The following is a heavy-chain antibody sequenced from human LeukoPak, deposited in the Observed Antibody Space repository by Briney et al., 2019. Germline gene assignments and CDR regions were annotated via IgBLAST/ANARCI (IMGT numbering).Heavy chain of an antibody. CDR3: ARDCPHYYGSGSFY. Sequence: GGSLRLSCAVSGFPLSSYAMSWVRQAPGKGLEWVSATSSSDAGTYYADSVKGRFTISRDNAKNSLYLQMNSLRAEDTAVYYCARDCPHYYGSGSFYWGQGTLVSVSS. CDR2: TSSSDAGT. D-gene: IGHD3-10*01. J-gene: IGHJ4*02. CDR1: GFPLSSYA. V-gene: IGHV3-23*01.